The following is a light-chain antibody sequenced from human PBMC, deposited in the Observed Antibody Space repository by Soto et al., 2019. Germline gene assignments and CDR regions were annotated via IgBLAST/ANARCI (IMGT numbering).Light chain of an antibody. CDR3: QQYGSSPFT. J-gene: IGKJ3*01. Sequence: EIVMTQSPAILSVSPGERATLSCRASQSVSSNLAWYQQKPGQAPRLIIHGASRRATDIPDRFSGSGSGADFTLTIKTLEPEDFAAYYCQQYGSSPFTFGPGTKVDIK. CDR2: GAS. V-gene: IGKV3-20*01. CDR1: QSVSSN.